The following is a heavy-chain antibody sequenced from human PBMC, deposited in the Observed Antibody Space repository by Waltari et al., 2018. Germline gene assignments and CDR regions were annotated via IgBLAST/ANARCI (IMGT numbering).Heavy chain of an antibody. CDR2: ISGSGGST. D-gene: IGHD2-21*02. CDR1: GFTFSSYA. J-gene: IGHJ4*02. V-gene: IGHV3-23*01. Sequence: EVQLLESGGGLVQPGGSLRLSCAASGFTFSSYAMRWVRQAPGKGLEWVSAISGSGGSTYYADSVKGRFTISRDNSKNTLYLQMNSLRAEDTAVYYCVKTYCGGDCYYGFDYWGQGTLVTVSS. CDR3: VKTYCGGDCYYGFDY.